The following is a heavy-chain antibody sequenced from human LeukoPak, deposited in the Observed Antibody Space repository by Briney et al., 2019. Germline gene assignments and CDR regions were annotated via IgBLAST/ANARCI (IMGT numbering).Heavy chain of an antibody. CDR3: ARGDRGCTNGVCYTGLDN. CDR1: GYRFTSYW. D-gene: IGHD2-8*01. V-gene: IGHV5-51*01. J-gene: IGHJ4*02. CDR2: IYPGDSDT. Sequence: GESLQISCQGSGYRFTSYWIGWVRQMPGKGLEWMGIIYPGDSDTRYSPSFQGQVTIPADKSISTAFLQWSSLKASDTAMYYCARGDRGCTNGVCYTGLDNWGQGTLVTVSS.